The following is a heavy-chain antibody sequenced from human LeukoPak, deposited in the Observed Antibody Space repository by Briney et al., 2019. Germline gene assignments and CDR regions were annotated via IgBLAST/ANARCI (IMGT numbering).Heavy chain of an antibody. CDR1: GFTFSSYG. D-gene: IGHD1-26*01. V-gene: IGHV3-30*02. CDR3: ATPPVGVDY. CDR2: IRYDGNNK. J-gene: IGHJ4*02. Sequence: GGSLRLSCAASGFTFSSYGMHWVRQAPGKGLEWVAFIRYDGNNKYYADSVKGRFTISRDNSKNTLYLQMNSLRAEDTAVYYCATPPVGVDYWGQGTLVTVSS.